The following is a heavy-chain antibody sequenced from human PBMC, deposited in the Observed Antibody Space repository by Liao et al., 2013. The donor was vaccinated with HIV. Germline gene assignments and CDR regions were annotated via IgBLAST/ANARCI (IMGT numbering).Heavy chain of an antibody. CDR2: INHSGST. D-gene: IGHD6-19*01. CDR3: ARGVQWLGNWYLDL. CDR1: GGSFSGYY. J-gene: IGHJ2*01. V-gene: IGHV4-34*01. Sequence: QVQLQQWGAGLLKPSETLSLTCAVYGGSFSGYYWSWIRQPPGKGLEWIGEINHSGSTNYNPSLKSRVTISVDTSKNQLSLKLNSMTAADTAVYYCARGVQWLGNWYLDLWGRGSLVTVS.